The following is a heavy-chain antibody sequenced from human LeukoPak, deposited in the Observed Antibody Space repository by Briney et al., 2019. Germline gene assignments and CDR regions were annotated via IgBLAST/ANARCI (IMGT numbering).Heavy chain of an antibody. V-gene: IGHV4-39*07. CDR2: IYYSGGT. Sequence: PSETLSLTCTVSGGSISSSSYYWGWIRQPPGKGLEWIGSIYYSGGTYYNPSLKSRVTTSVDTSRNQFSLKLSSVTAADTAVYYCARVVMTGADAFDIWGQGTMVTVSS. CDR1: GGSISSSSYY. J-gene: IGHJ3*02. CDR3: ARVVMTGADAFDI. D-gene: IGHD3-22*01.